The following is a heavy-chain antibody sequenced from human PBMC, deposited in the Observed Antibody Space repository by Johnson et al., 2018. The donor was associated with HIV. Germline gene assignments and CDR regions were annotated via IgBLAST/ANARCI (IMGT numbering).Heavy chain of an antibody. CDR1: GLTFSSSG. V-gene: IGHV3-30*19. CDR2: IWYDGSTK. D-gene: IGHD3-22*01. Sequence: QVQLVESGGGVVQPGRSLRLSCAASGLTFSSSGMHWVRPAPGEGLEWVAVIWYDGSTKYYADCVMGRFTISRDNSKNAVFLQLSSLRPEDTAVYYCVRRFYDSSAFDVWGQGTVVTVSS. CDR3: VRRFYDSSAFDV. J-gene: IGHJ3*01.